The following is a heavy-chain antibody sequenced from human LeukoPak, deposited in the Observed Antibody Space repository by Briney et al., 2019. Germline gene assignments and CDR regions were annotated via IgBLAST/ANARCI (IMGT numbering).Heavy chain of an antibody. CDR2: IYPNSGGT. V-gene: IGHV1-2*02. Sequence: ASVKVSCKTSGYTFTGYYMHWVRQAPGQGLEWMGWIYPNSGGTDYAQKFQGRVTMTEDTSTDTAYMELSSLRSEDTAVYYCATAPNYYFDYWGQGTLVTVSS. CDR3: ATAPNYYFDY. J-gene: IGHJ4*02. CDR1: GYTFTGYY. D-gene: IGHD1-1*01.